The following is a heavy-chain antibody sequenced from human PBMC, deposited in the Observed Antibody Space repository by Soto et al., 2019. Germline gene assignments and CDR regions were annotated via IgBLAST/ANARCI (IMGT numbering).Heavy chain of an antibody. CDR2: IYHSGNT. Sequence: QLQLQESGSGLVKPSQTLSLTCAVSGGSISSGGYSWNWIRQPPGKGLEWIGYIYHSGNTYYNPSLKGRVTIEIDRSNNQCSLKLSSVTAADTAVYYCWGVTPWDFDSWGQGTLVTVTS. J-gene: IGHJ4*02. V-gene: IGHV4-30-2*01. D-gene: IGHD3-10*01. CDR3: WGVTPWDFDS. CDR1: GGSISSGGYS.